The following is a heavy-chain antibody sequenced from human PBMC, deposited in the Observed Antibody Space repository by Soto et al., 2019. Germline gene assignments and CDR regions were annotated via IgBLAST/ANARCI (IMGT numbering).Heavy chain of an antibody. CDR3: VRDYGRTYSETAY. V-gene: IGHV1-18*01. D-gene: IGHD5-12*01. CDR2: ISPYDGTT. J-gene: IGHJ4*02. CDR1: GYTFTNYG. Sequence: ASVKVSCKAYGYTFTNYGITWVRQAPGQGLEWMGWISPYDGTTSYTQHLQGRVTMTTDTSTSTAYMELRSLRSDDTALYYCVRDYGRTYSETAYWGQGTLVTVSS.